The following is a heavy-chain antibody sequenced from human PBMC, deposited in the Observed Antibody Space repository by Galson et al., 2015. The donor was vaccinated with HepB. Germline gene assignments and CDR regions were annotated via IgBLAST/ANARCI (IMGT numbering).Heavy chain of an antibody. V-gene: IGHV3-11*06. D-gene: IGHD3-10*01. CDR2: ISSSSSYT. CDR3: ARVTMVRGVRGQPDY. CDR1: GFTFSDYY. J-gene: IGHJ4*02. Sequence: SLRLSCAASGFTFSDYYMSWIRQAPGKGLEWVSYISSSSSYTNYADSVKGRFTISRDNAKNSLYQQMNSLRAEDTAVYYCARVTMVRGVRGQPDYWGQGTLVTVSS.